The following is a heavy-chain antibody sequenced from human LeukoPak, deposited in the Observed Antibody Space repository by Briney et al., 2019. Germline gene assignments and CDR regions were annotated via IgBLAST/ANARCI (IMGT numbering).Heavy chain of an antibody. V-gene: IGHV3-49*04. CDR2: IRSKAYGGTT. CDR3: ISHYDILTGYSLFDY. Sequence: TGGSLRLFCASSGFTFGDYAMSWVRQAPGKGLEGVGFIRSKAYGGTTEYAASVKGRFTISRDDSKSIAYLQMNSLKTEDTAVYYCISHYDILTGYSLFDYWGQGTLVTVSS. CDR1: GFTFGDYA. J-gene: IGHJ4*02. D-gene: IGHD3-9*01.